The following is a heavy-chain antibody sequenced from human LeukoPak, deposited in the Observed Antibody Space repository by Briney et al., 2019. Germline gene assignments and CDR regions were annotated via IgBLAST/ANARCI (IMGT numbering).Heavy chain of an antibody. V-gene: IGHV1-3*03. D-gene: IGHD3-16*01. CDR3: ARKHLGVRIPGFDF. CDR1: GYSFTTYA. Sequence: GASVKVSCKASGYSFTTYAIHWVRQAPGQRLEWMGWINTGNGKTRYSQKLQGRVALTRDTSAAIAYMELSGLRSEDMAVYFCARKHLGVRIPGFDFWGQGTLVTISS. CDR2: INTGNGKT. J-gene: IGHJ4*02.